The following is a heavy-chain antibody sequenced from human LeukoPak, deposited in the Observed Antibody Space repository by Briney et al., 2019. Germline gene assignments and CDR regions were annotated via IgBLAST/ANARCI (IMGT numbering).Heavy chain of an antibody. Sequence: GGSLRLSCPASGFTFRSSGMHWVRQAPGKGLEWVTFMRYDGSNKYYADSVRGRFTISRDISKNTLYLQMNSLRADDTAVYYCAKTLAFSDSNFDYWGQGTLVTVSS. V-gene: IGHV3-30*02. CDR1: GFTFRSSG. CDR3: AKTLAFSDSNFDY. D-gene: IGHD2-21*02. J-gene: IGHJ4*02. CDR2: MRYDGSNK.